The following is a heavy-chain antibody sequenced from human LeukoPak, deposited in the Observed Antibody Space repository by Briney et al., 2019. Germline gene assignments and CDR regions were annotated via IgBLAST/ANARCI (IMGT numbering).Heavy chain of an antibody. CDR2: IYPGDPDT. J-gene: IGHJ4*02. CDR1: GYSFTSYW. V-gene: IGHV5-51*01. Sequence: GESLKISCKGSGYSFTSYWIGWVRQMPGKGLEWMGIIYPGDPDTRYSPSFQGQVTISADKSISTAYLQWSSLKASDTAMYYCARHRRFNSSGWYYFDYWGQGTLVTVSS. D-gene: IGHD6-19*01. CDR3: ARHRRFNSSGWYYFDY.